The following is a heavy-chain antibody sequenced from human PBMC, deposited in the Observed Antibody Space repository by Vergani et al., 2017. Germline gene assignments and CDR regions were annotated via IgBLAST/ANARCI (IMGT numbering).Heavy chain of an antibody. CDR1: GGSISSGDYY. CDR2: IYYSGST. CDR3: ARVPDIGENWFDP. D-gene: IGHD2-15*01. V-gene: IGHV4-30-4*01. J-gene: IGHJ5*02. Sequence: QVQLQESGPGLVKPSQTLSLTCTVSGGSISSGDYYWSWIRQPPGKGLEWIGYIYYSGSTYYNPSLKSRVTISVDTAKNQFSLKLSSVTAADTAVYYCARVPDIGENWFDPWGQGTLVTVSS.